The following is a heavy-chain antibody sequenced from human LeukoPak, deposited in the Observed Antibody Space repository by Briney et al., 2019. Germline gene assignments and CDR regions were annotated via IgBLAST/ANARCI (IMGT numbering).Heavy chain of an antibody. CDR1: GYTFTSYD. V-gene: IGHV1-8*01. CDR3: AREGRYYDFWSGYVD. D-gene: IGHD3-3*01. Sequence: ASVKVSCKASGYTFTSYDINWVRQATGQGLEWMGWMNPNSGNTGYAQKFQGRVTMTRNTSISTAYMELSSLRSEDTAVYYCAREGRYYDFWSGYVDWGQGTLVTVSS. CDR2: MNPNSGNT. J-gene: IGHJ4*02.